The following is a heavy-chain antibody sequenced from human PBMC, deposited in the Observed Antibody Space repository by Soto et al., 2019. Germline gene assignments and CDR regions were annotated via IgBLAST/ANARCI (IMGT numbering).Heavy chain of an antibody. CDR2: LYDVDGS. J-gene: IGHJ3*01. CDR3: ATWHEREHAFDV. D-gene: IGHD1-1*01. CDR1: GLTISGKKY. Sequence: DVQLVESGGGLIQPGESLRLSCAAFGLTISGKKYVAWVRQAPGKGLEWVSVLYDVDGSFYADSVTGRFTTSSDSSKTTVSRQMNDLRHDDTAVYYCATWHEREHAFDVWGKGTTVTISS. V-gene: IGHV3-53*01.